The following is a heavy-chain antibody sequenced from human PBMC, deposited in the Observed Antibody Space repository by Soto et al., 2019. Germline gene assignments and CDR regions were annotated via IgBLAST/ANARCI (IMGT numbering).Heavy chain of an antibody. CDR2: TYYRSKWYN. CDR3: ARDIPSRSTGYYYFDY. Sequence: SQTLSLTGVISGSSVSSNIAAWNWIRQSPSRGLEWLGRTYYRSKWYNDYALSVKSRITIIPDTSKNQFSLQLNSVTPEDTAVYYCARDIPSRSTGYYYFDYWGQGTLVTVSS. V-gene: IGHV6-1*01. J-gene: IGHJ4*02. D-gene: IGHD3-22*01. CDR1: GSSVSSNIAA.